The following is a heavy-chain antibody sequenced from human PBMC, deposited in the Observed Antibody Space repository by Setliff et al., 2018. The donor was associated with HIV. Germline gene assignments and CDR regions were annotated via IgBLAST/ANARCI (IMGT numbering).Heavy chain of an antibody. CDR1: GASVNSSSYY. Sequence: SETLSLTCAVSGASVNSSSYYWAWIRQPPGKGLEWIASIYHSGNTYYNPSIRSRVTTSVDTSKNRLSLKVSSITAADTALYFCARGGRGGLRFMADAFDIWGQGTMVTVSS. V-gene: IGHV4-39*02. D-gene: IGHD3-3*01. CDR3: ARGGRGGLRFMADAFDI. J-gene: IGHJ3*02. CDR2: IYHSGNT.